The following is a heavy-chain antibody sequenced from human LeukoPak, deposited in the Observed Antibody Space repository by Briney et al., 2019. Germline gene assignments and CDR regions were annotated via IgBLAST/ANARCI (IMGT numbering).Heavy chain of an antibody. CDR1: GYTFTSYA. CDR3: ARDPVVPAAIAPSHPDY. V-gene: IGHV7-4-1*02. J-gene: IGHJ4*02. CDR2: INTNTGNP. Sequence: GASVTVSCKASGYTFTSYAMNWVRQAPGQGLEWMGWINTNTGNPTYAQGFTGRFVFSLDTSVSTAYLQISSLKAEDTAVYYCARDPVVPAAIAPSHPDYWGQGTLVTVSS. D-gene: IGHD2-2*01.